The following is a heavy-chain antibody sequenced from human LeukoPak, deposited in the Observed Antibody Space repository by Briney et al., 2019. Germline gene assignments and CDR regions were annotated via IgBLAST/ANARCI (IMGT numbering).Heavy chain of an antibody. V-gene: IGHV1-46*01. CDR2: INPSSGST. CDR3: ARDSLVLAVADPFFDY. Sequence: ASVKVSCKASGYTFTSYYMHWVRQAPGQGLEWMGIINPSSGSTSYAQKFQGRVTMTRDTSTSTVYMELSSLRSEDTAVYYCARDSLVLAVADPFFDYWGQGTLVTVSS. D-gene: IGHD6-19*01. J-gene: IGHJ4*02. CDR1: GYTFTSYY.